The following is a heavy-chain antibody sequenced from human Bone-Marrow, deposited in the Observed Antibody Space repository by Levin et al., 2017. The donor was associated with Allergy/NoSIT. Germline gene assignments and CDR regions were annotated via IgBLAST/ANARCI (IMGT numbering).Heavy chain of an antibody. V-gene: IGHV3-21*01. Sequence: GGSLRLSCAASGFTFSSYSMNWVRQAPGKGLEWVSSISSSSSYIYYADSVKGRFTISRDNAKNSLYLQMNSLRAEDTAVYYCAFPHGGYSYARGYYYGMDVWGQGTTVTVSS. J-gene: IGHJ6*02. CDR3: AFPHGGYSYARGYYYGMDV. CDR2: ISSSSSYI. CDR1: GFTFSSYS. D-gene: IGHD5-18*01.